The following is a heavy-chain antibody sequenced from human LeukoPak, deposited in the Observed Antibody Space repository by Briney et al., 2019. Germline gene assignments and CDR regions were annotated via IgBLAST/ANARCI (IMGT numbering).Heavy chain of an antibody. CDR3: ARVRDFWSGYYTGVRRGMDV. J-gene: IGHJ6*02. Sequence: SETLSLTCTVSGGSISSGGYYWSWIRQHPGKGLEWIGYIYYSGSTYYNPSLKSRVTISVDTSKNQFSLKLSSVTAADTAVYYCARVRDFWSGYYTGVRRGMDVWGQGTTVTVSS. CDR1: GGSISSGGYY. D-gene: IGHD3-3*01. CDR2: IYYSGST. V-gene: IGHV4-31*03.